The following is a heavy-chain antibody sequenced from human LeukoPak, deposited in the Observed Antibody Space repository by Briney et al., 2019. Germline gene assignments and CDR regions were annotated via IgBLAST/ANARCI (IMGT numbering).Heavy chain of an antibody. Sequence: PGGSLRLSCAASGFTFSTYEMNWVRQAPGKGLEWISYISSSGNTMYYADSVKGRFTISRDNAKNSLYLQMNSLRAEDTAVYYCARDLWGRDYGDYDDWFDPWGQGTLVTVSS. J-gene: IGHJ5*02. CDR1: GFTFSTYE. V-gene: IGHV3-48*03. D-gene: IGHD4-17*01. CDR2: ISSSGNTM. CDR3: ARDLWGRDYGDYDDWFDP.